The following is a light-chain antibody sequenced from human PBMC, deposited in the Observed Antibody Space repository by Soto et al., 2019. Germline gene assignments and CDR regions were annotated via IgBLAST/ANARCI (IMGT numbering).Light chain of an antibody. Sequence: IMLTHSPATLSVSPGEKVTLSYRASEGVGSSLAWYQQKPGQAPRVLICGASTTAPGIPARFSGSGSGTEFTLTISSLQPEDFATYYCQQSYSTPITFGQGTRLEI. CDR2: GAS. V-gene: IGKV3-15*01. CDR1: EGVGSS. J-gene: IGKJ5*01. CDR3: QQSYSTPIT.